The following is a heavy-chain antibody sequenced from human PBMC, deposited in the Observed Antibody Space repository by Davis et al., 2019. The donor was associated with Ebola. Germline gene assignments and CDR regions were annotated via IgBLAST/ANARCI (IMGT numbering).Heavy chain of an antibody. CDR2: INAGNGNT. CDR3: ARDPYYDSSGYYYSDAFDI. J-gene: IGHJ3*02. Sequence: AASVKVSCKASGYTFTSYAMHWVRQAPGQRLEWMGWINAGNGNTKYSQKLQGRVTMTTDTSTSTAYMELRSLRSDDTAVYYCARDPYYDSSGYYYSDAFDIWGQGTMVTVSS. CDR1: GYTFTSYA. D-gene: IGHD3-22*01. V-gene: IGHV1-3*01.